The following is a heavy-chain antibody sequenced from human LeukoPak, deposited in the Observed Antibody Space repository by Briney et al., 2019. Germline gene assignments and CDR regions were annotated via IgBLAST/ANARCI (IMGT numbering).Heavy chain of an antibody. CDR1: GGTFSSYA. V-gene: IGHV1-69*05. Sequence: ASVKVSCTASGGTFSSYAISWVRQAPGQGLEWMGGIIPIFGTANYAQKFQGRVTITTGESTSTAYMELSSLRSEDTAVYYCARVSSTRYYYYYMDVWGKGTTVTVSS. J-gene: IGHJ6*03. D-gene: IGHD2-2*01. CDR2: IIPIFGTA. CDR3: ARVSSTRYYYYYMDV.